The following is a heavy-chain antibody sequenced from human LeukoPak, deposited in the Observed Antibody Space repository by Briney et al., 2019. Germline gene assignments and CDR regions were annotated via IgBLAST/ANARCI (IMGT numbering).Heavy chain of an antibody. CDR1: GYTFTSYG. CDR2: ISAYNGNT. J-gene: IGHJ6*02. D-gene: IGHD2-2*01. V-gene: IGHV1-18*01. CDR3: ARKYCSSTSCYLPWGYYYYGMDV. Sequence: ASVKVSCKASGYTFTSYGISWVRQAPGQGLEWMGWISAYNGNTNYAQRLQGRVTMTRNTSISTAYMELSSLRSEDTAVYYCARKYCSSTSCYLPWGYYYYGMDVWGQGTTVTVPS.